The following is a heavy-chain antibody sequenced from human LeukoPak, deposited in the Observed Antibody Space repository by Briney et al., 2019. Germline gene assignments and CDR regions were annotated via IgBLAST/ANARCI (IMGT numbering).Heavy chain of an antibody. J-gene: IGHJ4*02. CDR2: ISYDGSNK. Sequence: PGRSLRLSCAASGFTFSSYGMHWVRQAPGKGLEWVAVISYDGSNKYYADSVKGRFTISGDNSKNTLYLQMNSLGAEDTAVYYCAKQYFDWFFDYWGQGTLVTVSS. V-gene: IGHV3-30*18. CDR1: GFTFSSYG. CDR3: AKQYFDWFFDY. D-gene: IGHD3-9*01.